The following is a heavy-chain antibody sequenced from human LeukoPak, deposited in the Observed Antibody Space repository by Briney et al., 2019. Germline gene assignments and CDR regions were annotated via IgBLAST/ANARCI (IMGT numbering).Heavy chain of an antibody. CDR1: GNYW. CDR2: INSDGSWT. CDR3: AKGLAVSGEDY. D-gene: IGHD6-19*01. V-gene: IGHV3-74*01. J-gene: IGHJ4*02. Sequence: GGSLRLSCAASGNYWMHWVRQAPGKGLVWVSHINSDGSWTSYADSVKGRFTISKDNAKNTVYLQMSSLRAEDTAFYYCAKGLAVSGEDYWGQGTLVTVSS.